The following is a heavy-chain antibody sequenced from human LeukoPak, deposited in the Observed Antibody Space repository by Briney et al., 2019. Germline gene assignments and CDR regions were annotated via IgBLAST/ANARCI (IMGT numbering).Heavy chain of an antibody. D-gene: IGHD2-15*01. V-gene: IGHV3-11*04. CDR1: GFTFSDYY. CDR2: ISSSGSTI. Sequence: GGSLRLSCAASGFTFSDYYMSWIRQAPGKGLEWVSYISSSGSTIYYADSVKGRFTISRDNAKNSLYLQMNSLRAEDTALYYCARRYCSGGSCYSVDFDYWGQGTLVTVSS. CDR3: ARRYCSGGSCYSVDFDY. J-gene: IGHJ4*02.